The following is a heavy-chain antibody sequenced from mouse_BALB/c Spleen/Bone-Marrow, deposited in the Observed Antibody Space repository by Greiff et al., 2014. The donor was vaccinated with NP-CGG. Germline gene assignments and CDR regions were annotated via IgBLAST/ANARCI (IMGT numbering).Heavy chain of an antibody. V-gene: IGHV1-18*01. J-gene: IGHJ3*01. CDR3: ARSDYYGSSYKAWFTY. CDR1: GYSFTGYT. Sequence: EVQLQQSGPELVKPGTSMKISCKASGYSFTGYTMNWVKQSHGKNLEWIGLIYPYNGGTTYNQKFKGKATFTIDKASSTAYMELLSLTSEDSAVYYRARSDYYGSSYKAWFTYWGQGTLVTVSA. CDR2: IYPYNGGT. D-gene: IGHD1-1*01.